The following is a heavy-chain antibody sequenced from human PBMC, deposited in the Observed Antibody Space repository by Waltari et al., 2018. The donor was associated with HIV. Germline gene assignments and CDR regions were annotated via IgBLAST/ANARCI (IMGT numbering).Heavy chain of an antibody. V-gene: IGHV3-23*04. CDR3: AILIAAAGDFDY. CDR2: SSGSDGNT. D-gene: IGHD6-13*01. J-gene: IGHJ4*02. Sequence: EVQLVESGGGLVQPGGSLRLSCAASGFALRSYVMSWVRQAPGKGRGWVSTSSGSDGNTYYPDSVQGRFTISRGNSKNPLVLQWNSLRAEDTAVYYCAILIAAAGDFDYWGQGTLVTVSS. CDR1: GFALRSYV.